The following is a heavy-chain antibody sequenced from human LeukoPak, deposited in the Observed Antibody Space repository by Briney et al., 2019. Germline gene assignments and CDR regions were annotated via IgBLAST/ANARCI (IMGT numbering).Heavy chain of an antibody. V-gene: IGHV5-51*01. CDR3: ASAGDSSGYYYFSAFDI. J-gene: IGHJ3*02. CDR1: GYRFTNCW. Sequence: ESLKISCKASGYRFTNCWIGWVRQMPGQGLEWMGVIYPDDSDTTYSPSFQGQVTISADKSISTAYLQWSSLKASDAAMYYCASAGDSSGYYYFSAFDIWGQGTMVTVSS. CDR2: IYPDDSDT. D-gene: IGHD3-22*01.